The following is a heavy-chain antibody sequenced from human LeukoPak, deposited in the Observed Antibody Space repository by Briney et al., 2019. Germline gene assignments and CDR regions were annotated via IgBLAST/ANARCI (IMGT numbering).Heavy chain of an antibody. CDR2: SDTGSGT. CDR3: AKDRQSGSPRFSHYFDH. Sequence: GGSLRLSCAASGFTFSSYAMNWVRHAPGKGLEWVSGSDTGSGTHYADSVKGRFTISRDNSKNTLYLQMNSLRAEDTAVYYCAKDRQSGSPRFSHYFDHWGQGALVTVSS. D-gene: IGHD1-26*01. V-gene: IGHV3-23*01. J-gene: IGHJ4*02. CDR1: GFTFSSYA.